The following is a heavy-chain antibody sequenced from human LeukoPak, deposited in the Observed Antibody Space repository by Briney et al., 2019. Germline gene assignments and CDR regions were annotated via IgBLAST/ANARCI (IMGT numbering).Heavy chain of an antibody. D-gene: IGHD2-2*01. CDR3: ARTTEDCSSTSCYQYWFDP. CDR1: GGSISNYY. J-gene: IGHJ5*02. CDR2: IYYSGST. V-gene: IGHV4-59*01. Sequence: SETLSLTCTASGGSISNYYWSWIRQPPGKGLEWIGYIYYSGSTNYNPSLKSRVTISVDTSKNQFSLKLNSVTAADTAVYYCARTTEDCSSTSCYQYWFDPWGQGTLVTVSS.